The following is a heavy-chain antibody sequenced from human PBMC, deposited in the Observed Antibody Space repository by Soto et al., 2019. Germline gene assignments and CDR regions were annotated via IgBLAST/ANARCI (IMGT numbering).Heavy chain of an antibody. J-gene: IGHJ4*02. CDR2: IVVGSGNT. Sequence: SVKVSCKASGFTFTSSAVQWVRQARGQRLEWIGWIVVGSGNTNYAQKFQERVTITRDMSTSTAYMELSSLRSEDTAVYYCAAKGAIGGSYYDFDYWGQGTLVTVPS. V-gene: IGHV1-58*01. CDR1: GFTFTSSA. CDR3: AAKGAIGGSYYDFDY. D-gene: IGHD1-26*01.